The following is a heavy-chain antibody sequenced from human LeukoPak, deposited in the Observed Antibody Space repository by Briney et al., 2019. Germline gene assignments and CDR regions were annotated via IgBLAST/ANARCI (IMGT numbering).Heavy chain of an antibody. CDR2: INHSGST. V-gene: IGHV4-34*01. CDR1: GGSFSGYY. CDR3: AREDCSGGSCYYDY. D-gene: IGHD2-15*01. Sequence: SETLSLTCAVYGGSFSGYYWSWIRQPPGKGLEWIGEINHSGSTNYNPSLKSRVTISVDTSKNQFSLKLSSVTAADTAVYYCAREDCSGGSCYYDYWGQGTLVTVSS. J-gene: IGHJ4*02.